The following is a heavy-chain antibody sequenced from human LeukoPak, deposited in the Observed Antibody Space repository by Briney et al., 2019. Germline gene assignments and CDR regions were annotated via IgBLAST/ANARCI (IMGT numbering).Heavy chain of an antibody. Sequence: PSETLSLTCTVSGGSISSSSYYWGWIRQPPGKGLEWIGSIYYSGSTYYNPSLKSRVTISVDTSKNQFSLKLSSVTAADTAVYYCARSESLLDYYDILTGYPYWGQGTLVTVSS. CDR2: IYYSGST. D-gene: IGHD3-9*01. V-gene: IGHV4-39*01. J-gene: IGHJ4*02. CDR3: ARSESLLDYYDILTGYPY. CDR1: GGSISSSSYY.